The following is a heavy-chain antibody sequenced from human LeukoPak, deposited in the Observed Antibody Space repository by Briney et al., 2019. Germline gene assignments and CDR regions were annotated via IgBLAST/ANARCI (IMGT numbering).Heavy chain of an antibody. D-gene: IGHD2-2*01. CDR3: ASNGGYCSSTSCQSPYDY. J-gene: IGHJ4*02. V-gene: IGHV1-2*02. CDR1: GYTFTGYY. Sequence: ASVKVSCKASGYTFTGYYMHWVRQAPGQGLEWMGWITPNSGGTNYAQKFQGRVTMTRDTSISTAYMELSRLRSDDTAVYYCASNGGYCSSTSCQSPYDYWGQGTLVTVSS. CDR2: ITPNSGGT.